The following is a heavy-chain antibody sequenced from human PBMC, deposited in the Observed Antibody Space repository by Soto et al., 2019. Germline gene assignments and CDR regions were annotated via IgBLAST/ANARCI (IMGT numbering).Heavy chain of an antibody. CDR2: IYPGDSDT. Sequence: GESLKISCEGSGYNFNTYWIGWVRQMPGKGLEWMALIYPGDSDTRYSPSFEGQVTLSVDRSISTAYLQWSSLKASDTAIYYCATSTVSYVDIVSSTTRGYFDHWGQGTLVTV. D-gene: IGHD5-12*01. J-gene: IGHJ4*02. CDR1: GYNFNTYW. V-gene: IGHV5-51*01. CDR3: ATSTVSYVDIVSSTTRGYFDH.